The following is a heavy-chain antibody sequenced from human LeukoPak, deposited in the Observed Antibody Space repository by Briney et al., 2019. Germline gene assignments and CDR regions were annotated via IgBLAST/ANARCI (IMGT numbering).Heavy chain of an antibody. V-gene: IGHV3-48*01. Sequence: GGSLRLSCATSGFTLRYYQMNWVRQAPGKGLEWVSYINVVNGAIYYADSVKGRFTISGDIATNSVYLQMNSLRAEDTALYYCVRDGNRGYDMDVWGRGTAVTVSS. D-gene: IGHD3-10*01. CDR1: GFTLRYYQ. CDR2: INVVNGAI. J-gene: IGHJ6*02. CDR3: VRDGNRGYDMDV.